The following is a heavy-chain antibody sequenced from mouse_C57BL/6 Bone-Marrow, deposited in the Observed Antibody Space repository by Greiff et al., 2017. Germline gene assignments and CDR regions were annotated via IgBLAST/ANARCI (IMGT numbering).Heavy chain of an antibody. CDR2: IYPSDSET. V-gene: IGHV1-61*01. CDR1: GYTFTSYW. J-gene: IGHJ2*01. CDR3: ARGGLLRSYYFDY. D-gene: IGHD1-1*01. Sequence: VQLQQPGAELVRPGSSVKLSCKASGYTFTSYWMDWVKQRPGQGLEWIGNIYPSDSETHYNQKFKDKATLTVDKSSSTAYMQRSSLTSEDSAVYYCARGGLLRSYYFDYWGQGTTLTVSS.